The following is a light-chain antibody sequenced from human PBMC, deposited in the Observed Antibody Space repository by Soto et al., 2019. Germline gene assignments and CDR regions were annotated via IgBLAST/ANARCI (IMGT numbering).Light chain of an antibody. CDR2: GAS. V-gene: IGKV3-20*01. CDR3: QQYGSSPLT. J-gene: IGKJ4*01. CDR1: QSVSSN. Sequence: EIVMTQSPATLSVSPGERATLSCRASQSVSSNLSWYQQKPGQAPRLLLYGASSRATGIPDRFSGSGSGTDFTLPISRLEHADFAVYYCQQYGSSPLTFGGGTKVDIK.